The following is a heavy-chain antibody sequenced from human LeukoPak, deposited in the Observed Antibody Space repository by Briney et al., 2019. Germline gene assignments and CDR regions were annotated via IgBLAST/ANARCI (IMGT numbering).Heavy chain of an antibody. CDR3: ARDRVRGEGAGLDAFDI. V-gene: IGHV1-18*01. D-gene: IGHD3-10*01. Sequence: PVASVKVSCTASGGTFSSYGISWVRQAPGQGLEWMGWISAYNGNTNYAQKLQGRVTMTTDTSTSTAYMELRSLRSDDTAVYYCARDRVRGEGAGLDAFDIWGQGTMVTVSS. CDR1: GGTFSSYG. J-gene: IGHJ3*02. CDR2: ISAYNGNT.